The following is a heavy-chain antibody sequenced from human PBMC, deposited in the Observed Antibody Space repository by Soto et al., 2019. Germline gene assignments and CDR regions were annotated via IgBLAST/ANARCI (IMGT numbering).Heavy chain of an antibody. J-gene: IGHJ5*02. CDR1: GGSFSGYY. Sequence: SETLSLTCAVYGGSFSGYYWSWIRQPPGKGLEWIGEINHSGSTNYNPSLKSRVTISVDTSKNQFSLKLSSVTAADTAVYYCAVAARPLWWFDPWGQGTLVTVSS. D-gene: IGHD6-6*01. CDR3: AVAARPLWWFDP. V-gene: IGHV4-34*01. CDR2: INHSGST.